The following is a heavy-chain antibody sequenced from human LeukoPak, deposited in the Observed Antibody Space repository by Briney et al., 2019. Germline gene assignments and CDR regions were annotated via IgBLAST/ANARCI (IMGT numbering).Heavy chain of an antibody. CDR2: ISVYNGNT. V-gene: IGHV1-18*01. J-gene: IGHJ6*02. CDR1: GFTVTSYG. Sequence: ASVKISCKASGFTVTSYGISGVRQAPGQGLEWMGWISVYNGNTNYAQKFQGRVTMTTDTSTSTAYMELRSLRSDDTAVYFYARPSRPQIRFLGYAMDVWGQGTTVTVSS. D-gene: IGHD3-3*01. CDR3: ARPSRPQIRFLGYAMDV.